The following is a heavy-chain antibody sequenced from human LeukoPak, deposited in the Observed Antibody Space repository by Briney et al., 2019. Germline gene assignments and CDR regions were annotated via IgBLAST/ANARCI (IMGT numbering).Heavy chain of an antibody. CDR3: ARDGDYHYIDY. D-gene: IGHD4-17*01. Sequence: PSETLSLTCTVSGGSISSYYLSWIRQPAGKGLEWIGRIYTSGSINYNPSLKSRVTMSVDTSKNHFSLKLSSLTAADTAVYYCARDGDYHYIDYWGQGTLVTVSS. V-gene: IGHV4-4*07. J-gene: IGHJ4*02. CDR1: GGSISSYY. CDR2: IYTSGSI.